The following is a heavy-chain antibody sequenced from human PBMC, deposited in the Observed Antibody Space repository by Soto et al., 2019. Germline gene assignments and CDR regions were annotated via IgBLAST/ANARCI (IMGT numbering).Heavy chain of an antibody. J-gene: IGHJ4*02. CDR1: GGTLSPNY. Sequence: PSETLSLTCIVSGGTLSPNYWAWIRQPPGKGLEWVGYIYYGGTTSYNPSLDSRVTISLETSRSQIYLRLSSVTAVDTSVYYCATMGTPATGLYFFDYWGQGSLVTVSS. V-gene: IGHV4-59*08. CDR3: ATMGTPATGLYFFDY. D-gene: IGHD2-15*01. CDR2: IYYGGTT.